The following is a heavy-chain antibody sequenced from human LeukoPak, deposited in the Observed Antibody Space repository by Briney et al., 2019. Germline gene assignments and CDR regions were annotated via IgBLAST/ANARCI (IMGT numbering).Heavy chain of an antibody. CDR2: INPNSGGT. Sequence: ASVKVSCKASGYTFTGYYMHWVRQAPGQGLEWMGWINPNSGGTNYAQKFQGRVTMTRDTSISTAYMELSRLRSDDTAVYYCARDYSARDYDILTGYSKGAFDIWGQGTMVTVSS. CDR1: GYTFTGYY. J-gene: IGHJ3*02. CDR3: ARDYSARDYDILTGYSKGAFDI. D-gene: IGHD3-9*01. V-gene: IGHV1-2*02.